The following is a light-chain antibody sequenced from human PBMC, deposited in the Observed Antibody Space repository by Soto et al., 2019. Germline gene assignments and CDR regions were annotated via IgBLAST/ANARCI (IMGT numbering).Light chain of an antibody. CDR3: QQYNSYSV. J-gene: IGKJ5*01. CDR2: DAS. Sequence: DIPMAQSASTLSGSLPGGEGSXIRASQSISSWLAWYQQKPGKAPKLLIYDASSLESGVPSRFSGSGSGTEFTLTISSLQPDDFATYYCQQYNSYSVFGQGTRLEIK. V-gene: IGKV1-5*01. CDR1: QSISSW.